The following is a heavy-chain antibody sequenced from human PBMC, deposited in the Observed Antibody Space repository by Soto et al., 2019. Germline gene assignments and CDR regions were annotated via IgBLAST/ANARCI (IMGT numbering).Heavy chain of an antibody. CDR2: IYYSGST. Sequence: SETLSLTCTVSGGSISSSSYYWGWIRQPPGKGLEWIGSIYYSGSTYYNPSLKSRVTISVDTSKNQFSLKLSSVTAADTAVYYCARQGLGGYYDSSGYWELWGQGTLVTVSS. V-gene: IGHV4-39*01. D-gene: IGHD3-22*01. CDR1: GGSISSSSYY. J-gene: IGHJ4*02. CDR3: ARQGLGGYYDSSGYWEL.